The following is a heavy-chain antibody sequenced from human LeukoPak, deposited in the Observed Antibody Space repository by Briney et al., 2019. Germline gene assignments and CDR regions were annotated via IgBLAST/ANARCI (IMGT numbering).Heavy chain of an antibody. V-gene: IGHV1-2*02. CDR3: AREYSGYVVAFDI. Sequence: ASVKVSCKASGYTFTGYYMHWVRQAPGQGLEWMGWINPNSGGTNYAQKLQGRVTMTTDTSTSTAYMELRSLRSDDTAVYYCAREYSGYVVAFDIWGQGTMVTVSS. CDR1: GYTFTGYY. CDR2: INPNSGGT. J-gene: IGHJ3*02. D-gene: IGHD5-12*01.